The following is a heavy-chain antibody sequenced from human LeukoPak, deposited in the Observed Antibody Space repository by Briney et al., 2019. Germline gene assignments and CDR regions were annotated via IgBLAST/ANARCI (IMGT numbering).Heavy chain of an antibody. D-gene: IGHD2/OR15-2a*01. CDR1: GNYW. Sequence: PGGSLRLSCAASGNYWMHWVRQVPGKGLVWVSHINSGGSWTSYADSVKGRFTISKDNAKNTAYLQMNNLRAEDTAVYYCVSFYEAYWGRGTLVTVSS. V-gene: IGHV3-74*01. CDR2: INSGGSWT. J-gene: IGHJ4*02. CDR3: VSFYEAY.